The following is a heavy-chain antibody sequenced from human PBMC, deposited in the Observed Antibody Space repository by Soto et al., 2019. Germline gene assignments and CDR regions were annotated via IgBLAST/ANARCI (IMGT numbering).Heavy chain of an antibody. Sequence: GASVKVSCKASGYSFSTYWIGWVRQMPGKGLEWMGIVYPGDSDTRYSPSFQGQVTISADKSITTAYLQWSSLKASDTAMYYCARKASGIDYWGQGTQVTVSS. CDR3: ARKASGIDY. V-gene: IGHV5-51*01. J-gene: IGHJ4*02. D-gene: IGHD6-6*01. CDR1: GYSFSTYW. CDR2: VYPGDSDT.